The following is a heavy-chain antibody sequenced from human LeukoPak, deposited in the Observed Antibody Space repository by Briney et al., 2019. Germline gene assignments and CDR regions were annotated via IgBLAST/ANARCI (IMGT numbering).Heavy chain of an antibody. CDR3: ARTYGSGSLDY. Sequence: GGSLRLSCAASGFSFTTHNMNWVRQAPGKGLEWISYISGSGEAIFYADSVQGRFTISRDNSKNSIYLQMNTLRAEDTAVYYCARTYGSGSLDYGGQGTLVTVSS. CDR2: ISGSGEAI. D-gene: IGHD2-15*01. J-gene: IGHJ4*02. CDR1: GFSFTTHN. V-gene: IGHV3-48*01.